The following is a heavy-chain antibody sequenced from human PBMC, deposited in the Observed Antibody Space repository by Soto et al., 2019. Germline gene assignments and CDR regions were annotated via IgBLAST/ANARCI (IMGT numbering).Heavy chain of an antibody. CDR3: ATVMVRGVNYGMDV. V-gene: IGHV1-69*13. D-gene: IGHD3-10*01. Sequence: SVKVSCKASEGTFSSYAISWVRQAPGQGLEWMGGVIPIFGTANYAQKFQGRVTITADESTSTAYMELSSLRSEDTAVYYCATVMVRGVNYGMDVWGQGTTVTVSS. CDR2: VIPIFGTA. CDR1: EGTFSSYA. J-gene: IGHJ6*02.